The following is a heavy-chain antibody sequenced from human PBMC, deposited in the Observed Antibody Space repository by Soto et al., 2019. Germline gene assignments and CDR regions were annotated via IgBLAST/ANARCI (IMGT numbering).Heavy chain of an antibody. D-gene: IGHD3-22*01. V-gene: IGHV1-24*01. CDR1: GYTLTELS. J-gene: IGHJ4*02. Sequence: ASVKVSCKVSGYTLTELSMHWVRQAPGKGLEWMGGFDPEDGETIYAQKFQGRVTMTEDTSTDTAYMELGSLRSEDTAVYYCATEVGGLTMIVVWGQGTLVTVSS. CDR3: ATEVGGLTMIVV. CDR2: FDPEDGET.